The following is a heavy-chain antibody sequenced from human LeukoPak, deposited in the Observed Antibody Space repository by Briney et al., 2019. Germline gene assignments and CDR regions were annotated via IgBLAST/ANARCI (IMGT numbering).Heavy chain of an antibody. D-gene: IGHD2-21*01. CDR2: ISDDGSSK. CDR1: GFTFSNYA. Sequence: GGSLRLSCAASGFTFSNYAMHWVRQAPGKGLAWVAAISDDGSSKFYSDSVKGRFAISRDNPKNTLYLQMNSLRVEDTAVYYCARVPGPRIAYYNMDVWGQGTTVTVSS. V-gene: IGHV3-30*09. J-gene: IGHJ6*02. CDR3: ARVPGPRIAYYNMDV.